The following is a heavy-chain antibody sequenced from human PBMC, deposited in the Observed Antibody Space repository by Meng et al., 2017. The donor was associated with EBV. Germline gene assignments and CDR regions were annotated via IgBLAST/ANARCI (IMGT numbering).Heavy chain of an antibody. D-gene: IGHD3-10*01. J-gene: IGHJ4*02. CDR3: ASESGRGFTPDY. CDR2: LIPMSDAP. Sequence: QVELVQAGAEVKKPGSSMKVSCKTSGGPFRSDAISWVRQAPGQGLEWMGGLIPMSDAPHYAQKFQGRVTITADESTSTHYMDLSGLRSEDTAVYYCASESGRGFTPDYWGQGTLVTVSS. CDR1: GGPFRSDA. V-gene: IGHV1-69*01.